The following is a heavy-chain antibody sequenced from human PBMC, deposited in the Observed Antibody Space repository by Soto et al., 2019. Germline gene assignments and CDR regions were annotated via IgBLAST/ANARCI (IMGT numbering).Heavy chain of an antibody. CDR2: INWNSVTF. Sequence: EVQLVESGGGLVQPGRSLRLYCATSGFTFDNYAMHWVRQGPGKGLEWGSGINWNSVTFDYADSVKGRFTISRDNAKNSLYLQMDSLRPEDTGFYYCARDHDEDFGYDLDYFDFWGRGTLVTVSS. J-gene: IGHJ4*02. CDR1: GFTFDNYA. CDR3: ARDHDEDFGYDLDYFDF. V-gene: IGHV3-9*01. D-gene: IGHD5-12*01.